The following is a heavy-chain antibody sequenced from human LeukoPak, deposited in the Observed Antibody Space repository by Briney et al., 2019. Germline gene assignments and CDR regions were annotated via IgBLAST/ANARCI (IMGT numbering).Heavy chain of an antibody. CDR2: IYHSGST. Sequence: SETLSLTCAVSGYSISSGFYWGWIRQPPGKGLEWIGSIYHSGSTYYNPSLKSRVTISVDTSKNQFSLKMRSVTAADTAVYYCASLMSPGWFDPWGQGTLVTVSS. D-gene: IGHD5/OR15-5a*01. CDR1: GYSISSGFY. J-gene: IGHJ5*02. CDR3: ASLMSPGWFDP. V-gene: IGHV4-38-2*01.